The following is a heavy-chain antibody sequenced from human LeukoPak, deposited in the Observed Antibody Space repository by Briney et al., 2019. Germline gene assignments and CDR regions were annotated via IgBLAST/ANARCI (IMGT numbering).Heavy chain of an antibody. J-gene: IGHJ5*02. Sequence: SETLSLTCTVSGGSISSDYWSWIRQSPGEGLEWIGYIYYSGSTYYNPSLKGRVTISVDTSKNQFSLKLTSVTAADTAVYYCARGFYSPHHWGQGTLVTVSS. CDR3: ARGFYSPHH. CDR2: IYYSGST. CDR1: GGSISSDY. D-gene: IGHD4-11*01. V-gene: IGHV4-59*01.